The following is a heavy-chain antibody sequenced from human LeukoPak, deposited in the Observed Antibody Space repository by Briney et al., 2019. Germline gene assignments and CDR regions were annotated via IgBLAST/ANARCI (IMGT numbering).Heavy chain of an antibody. CDR2: INPSGGST. CDR3: AREGVINGPLDY. CDR1: GYTFTSYY. Sequence: ASVKVSCMASGYTFTSYYMHWVRQAPGQGLEWMGIINPSGGSTSYAQKFQGRVTMTRDTSTSTVYMELSSLRSEDTAVYYCAREGVINGPLDYWGQGTLVTVSS. J-gene: IGHJ4*02. V-gene: IGHV1-46*01. D-gene: IGHD3-22*01.